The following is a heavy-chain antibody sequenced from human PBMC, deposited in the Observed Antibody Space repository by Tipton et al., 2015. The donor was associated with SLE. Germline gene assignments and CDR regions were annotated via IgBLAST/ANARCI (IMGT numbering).Heavy chain of an antibody. CDR2: IYHSGST. D-gene: IGHD2-2*01. CDR3: ARGSTGIVVVPAAHYYYYYMDV. CDR1: GGSISSGGYS. V-gene: IGHV4-30-2*01. J-gene: IGHJ6*03. Sequence: TLSLTCAVSGGSISSGGYSWSWIRQPPGKGLEWIGYIYHSGSTYYNPSLKSRVTISVDTSKNQFSLKLSSVTAADTAVYYCARGSTGIVVVPAAHYYYYYMDVWGKGTTVTVSS.